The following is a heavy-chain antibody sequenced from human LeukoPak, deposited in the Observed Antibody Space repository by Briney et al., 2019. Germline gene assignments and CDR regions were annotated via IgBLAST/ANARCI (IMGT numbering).Heavy chain of an antibody. V-gene: IGHV3-23*01. CDR2: ISGSGGST. CDR3: AKYLGGIAGSFFDY. J-gene: IGHJ4*02. D-gene: IGHD6-13*01. Sequence: AGGSLRLSCAASGFTFDDYAMSWVRQAPGKGLEWVSAISGSGGSTYYADSVKGRFTISRDNSKNTLYLQMNSLRAEDTAVYYCAKYLGGIAGSFFDYWGQGTLVTVSS. CDR1: GFTFDDYA.